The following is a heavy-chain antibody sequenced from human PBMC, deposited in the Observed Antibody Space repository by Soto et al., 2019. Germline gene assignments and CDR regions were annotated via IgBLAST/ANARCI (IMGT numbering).Heavy chain of an antibody. J-gene: IGHJ6*02. CDR2: TRGSGSSP. V-gene: IGHV3-23*01. CDR1: GFMFANYA. Sequence: EAQLSESGGGLVQPGGPLRLSCTGSGFMFANYAISWVRQAPGKGLEWVSATRGSGSSPYFADSVRGRFTMSRDNSKNTLFLEMNSLRAEDTAIYYCAKGGYDYYHAMDVWGQGTTVTVSS. CDR3: AKGGYDYYHAMDV.